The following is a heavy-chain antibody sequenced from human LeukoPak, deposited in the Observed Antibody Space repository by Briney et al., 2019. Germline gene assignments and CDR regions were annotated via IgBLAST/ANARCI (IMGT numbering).Heavy chain of an antibody. J-gene: IGHJ4*02. Sequence: PGGSLRLSCAASGFTFSNYGMHWVRQAPGKGLEWVAVISYDGSNKYYADSVKGRFTISRDNSKNTLYLQMNSLRAEDTAVYYCAKTRSGSYESSLDYWGQGTLVTVSS. D-gene: IGHD3-10*01. V-gene: IGHV3-30*18. CDR2: ISYDGSNK. CDR1: GFTFSNYG. CDR3: AKTRSGSYESSLDY.